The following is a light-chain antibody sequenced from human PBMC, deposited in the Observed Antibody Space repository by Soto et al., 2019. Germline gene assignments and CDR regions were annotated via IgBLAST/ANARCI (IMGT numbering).Light chain of an antibody. Sequence: QSVLTQPPSASGTPGQRVTISCSGSSSNIGSYTVNLYQQVPGAAPKLLIYSNNRRPSGVPVPYRCSGSKSGTSASLAISGLQYADEADYYCSAWDDSLNGVVFGGGTKVTVL. V-gene: IGLV1-44*01. J-gene: IGLJ2*01. CDR3: SAWDDSLNGVV. CDR2: SNN. CDR1: SSNIGSYT.